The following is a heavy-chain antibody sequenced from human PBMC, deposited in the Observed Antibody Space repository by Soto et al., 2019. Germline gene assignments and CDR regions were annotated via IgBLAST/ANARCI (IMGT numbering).Heavy chain of an antibody. V-gene: IGHV4-34*01. CDR2: INHSGST. Sequence: SETLSLTCAVYGGSFSGYYWSWIRQPPGKGLEWIGEINHSGSTNYNPSLKSRVTISVDTSKNQFSLKLSSVTAAGTAVYYCARAGLYSGSYSFVDYWGQGTLVTVSS. CDR3: ARAGLYSGSYSFVDY. CDR1: GGSFSGYY. D-gene: IGHD1-26*01. J-gene: IGHJ4*02.